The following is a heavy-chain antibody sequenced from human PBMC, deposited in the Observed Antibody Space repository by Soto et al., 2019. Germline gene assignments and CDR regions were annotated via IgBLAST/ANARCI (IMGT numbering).Heavy chain of an antibody. CDR3: ARSRYYDSSGYRALDAFDI. Sequence: GGSLRLSCAASGLTFSSYGMHWVRQAPGKGLEWVAVISYDGSNKYYADSVKGRFTISRDNSKNTLYLQMNSLRAEDTAVYYCARSRYYDSSGYRALDAFDIWGQGTMVTVSS. CDR2: ISYDGSNK. D-gene: IGHD3-22*01. CDR1: GLTFSSYG. J-gene: IGHJ3*02. V-gene: IGHV3-30*03.